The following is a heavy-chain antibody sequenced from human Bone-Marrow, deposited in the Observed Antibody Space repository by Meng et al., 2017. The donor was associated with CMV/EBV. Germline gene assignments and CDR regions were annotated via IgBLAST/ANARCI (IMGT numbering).Heavy chain of an antibody. Sequence: GESLKISCAASGFTFSDYYMSWIRQAPGKGLEWVSYISSSGSTIYYADSVKGRFTISRDNAKNSLYLQMHSLGVEDTGVYYCARDSIVVPGRIYYYAMDVWGHGTTATVSS. CDR3: ARDSIVVPGRIYYYAMDV. J-gene: IGHJ6*02. CDR1: GFTFSDYY. D-gene: IGHD6-19*01. V-gene: IGHV3-11*04. CDR2: ISSSGSTI.